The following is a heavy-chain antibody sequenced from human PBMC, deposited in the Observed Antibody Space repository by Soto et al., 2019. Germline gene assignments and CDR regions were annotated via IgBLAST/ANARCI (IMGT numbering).Heavy chain of an antibody. CDR1: GFTFRSYA. CDR3: ARDRGSWDENPYVDY. V-gene: IGHV3-30-3*01. Sequence: QVHLVESGGGVVQPGRSLRLSCTASGFTFRSYAMHWVRQAPGKGLEWVAVLSYDGSNEHYADSVKGRFTISRDNSKNTLLLQMSSLRIEDTAVYYCARDRGSWDENPYVDYWGQGTLVTVSS. CDR2: LSYDGSNE. D-gene: IGHD6-13*01. J-gene: IGHJ4*02.